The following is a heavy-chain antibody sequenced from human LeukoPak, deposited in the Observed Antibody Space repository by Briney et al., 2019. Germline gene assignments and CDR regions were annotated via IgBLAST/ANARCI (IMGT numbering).Heavy chain of an antibody. D-gene: IGHD6-19*01. Sequence: GASVKVSCKASGYTFTGYYMHWVRQAPGQGLEWMGWINPNSGGTNYAQKFQGRVTMTRDTSISTAYMELSRLRSDDTAVYYCARDTVAGTIAFDIWGQGTMVTVSS. V-gene: IGHV1-2*02. CDR1: GYTFTGYY. CDR2: INPNSGGT. J-gene: IGHJ3*02. CDR3: ARDTVAGTIAFDI.